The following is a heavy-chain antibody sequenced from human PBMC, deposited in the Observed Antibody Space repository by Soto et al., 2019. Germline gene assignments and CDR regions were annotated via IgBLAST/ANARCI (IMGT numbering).Heavy chain of an antibody. CDR3: ARERVVNYTDYYFDY. CDR2: ISGTGIDI. D-gene: IGHD3-16*02. Sequence: VGSLSLSCAASGFDFYYYNMNWVRQAPGRGLEWVSSISGTGIDIHFADSVKGRFVISRDNAKTSLYLQMNSLRPEETAVYYCARERVVNYTDYYFDYWGHGTLVTVSS. CDR1: GFDFYYYN. V-gene: IGHV3-21*01. J-gene: IGHJ4*01.